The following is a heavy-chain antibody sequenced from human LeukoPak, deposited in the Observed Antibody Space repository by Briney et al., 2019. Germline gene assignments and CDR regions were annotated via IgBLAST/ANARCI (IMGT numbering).Heavy chain of an antibody. Sequence: ASVKVSCKASGYTFTSYYMHWVRQAPGQGLEWMGIINPSGGSTSYAQKFQGRVTMTRDTSTSTVYMELSGLRSEDTAVYYCARLLGYCSGGSCSYYFDYWGQGTLVTVSS. V-gene: IGHV1-46*01. CDR2: INPSGGST. J-gene: IGHJ4*02. CDR1: GYTFTSYY. D-gene: IGHD2-15*01. CDR3: ARLLGYCSGGSCSYYFDY.